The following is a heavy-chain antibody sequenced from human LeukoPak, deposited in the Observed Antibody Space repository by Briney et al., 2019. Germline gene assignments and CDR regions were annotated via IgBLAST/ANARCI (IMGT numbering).Heavy chain of an antibody. CDR1: GFTFSSYG. CDR3: ARARGLVIIAPHY. Sequence: GGSLRLSCAASGFTFSSYGMHWVRQAPGKGLEWVAVIWYDGSNKYYADSVKGRFTISRDNSKNTLYLQMNSLRAEDMAVYYYARARGLVIIAPHYWGQGTLVTVSS. V-gene: IGHV3-33*01. CDR2: IWYDGSNK. J-gene: IGHJ4*02. D-gene: IGHD3/OR15-3a*01.